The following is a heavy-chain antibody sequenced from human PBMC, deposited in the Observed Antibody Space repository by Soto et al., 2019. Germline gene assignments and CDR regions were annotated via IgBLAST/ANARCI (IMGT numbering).Heavy chain of an antibody. D-gene: IGHD6-19*01. Sequence: HVQLVESGGGVVQPGRSLRLSCAASGFTFSSYGMRWVRQAPGKGLEWVAAISYDGSHKASADSVKGRIAISRDNSKNKLFLQMKSLREADTAVYECAKELVKTSSWPADWGQGTLVTVSS. CDR3: AKELVKTSSWPAD. CDR1: GFTFSSYG. CDR2: ISYDGSHK. V-gene: IGHV3-30*18. J-gene: IGHJ4*02.